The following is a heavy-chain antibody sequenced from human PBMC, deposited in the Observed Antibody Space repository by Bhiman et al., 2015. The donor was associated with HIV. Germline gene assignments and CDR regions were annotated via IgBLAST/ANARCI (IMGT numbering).Heavy chain of an antibody. J-gene: IGHJ4*02. V-gene: IGHV3-21*03. CDR3: AREVTPGGPRYYFDY. D-gene: IGHD2-21*02. CDR1: GFTFSRYT. Sequence: VQLVESGGGVVQPGRSLRLSCAASGFTFSRYTMSWVRQAPGKGLEWVSSISSTSTYIYYTDSVKGRFTISRDNAKNSLYLQMNSLRAEDTAVYYCAREVTPGGPRYYFDYWGQGTLVTVSS. CDR2: ISSTSTYI.